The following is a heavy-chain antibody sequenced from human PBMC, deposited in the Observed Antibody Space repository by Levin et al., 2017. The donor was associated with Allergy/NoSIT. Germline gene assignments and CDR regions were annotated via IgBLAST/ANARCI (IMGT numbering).Heavy chain of an antibody. CDR1: GGSISSYY. CDR3: ASAPNSYYFDY. J-gene: IGHJ4*02. CDR2: MYYSGST. D-gene: IGHD4-23*01. Sequence: SQTLSLTCTVSGGSISSYYWSWIRQPPGKGLEWIGYMYYSGSTNYNPSLKSRVTISVDTSKNQFSLKLSSVTAADTAVYYCASAPNSYYFDYWGQGTLVTVSS. V-gene: IGHV4-59*01.